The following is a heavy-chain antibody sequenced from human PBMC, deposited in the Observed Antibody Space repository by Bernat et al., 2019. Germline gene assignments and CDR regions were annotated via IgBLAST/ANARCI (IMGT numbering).Heavy chain of an antibody. CDR3: ARHTTGINDY. J-gene: IGHJ4*02. D-gene: IGHD2-8*01. Sequence: EVQLVQSGAEVKKPGESLKISCKGSGYSFTNYWIAWLRQMPGKGLAWMGVIYSGDSEIRYSPSFQGQVTISADTSISTAYLQWSSLRASDTAMYYCARHTTGINDYWGQGTLVTVSS. CDR1: GYSFTNYW. V-gene: IGHV5-51*01. CDR2: IYSGDSEI.